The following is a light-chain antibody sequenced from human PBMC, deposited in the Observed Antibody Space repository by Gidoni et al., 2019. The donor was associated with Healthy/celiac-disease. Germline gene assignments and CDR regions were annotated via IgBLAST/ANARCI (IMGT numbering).Light chain of an antibody. CDR2: YDS. J-gene: IGLJ3*02. CDR1: NIGSKS. CDR3: QVWDSSSDLWV. V-gene: IGLV3-21*04. Sequence: SYLLTQPPSVSVAPGKTARITCGGNNIGSKSVHWYQQKPGQAPVLVIYYDSDRPSGIPERFSGSNSGNTATLTISRVEAGDEADYYCQVWDSSSDLWVFGGGTKLTVL.